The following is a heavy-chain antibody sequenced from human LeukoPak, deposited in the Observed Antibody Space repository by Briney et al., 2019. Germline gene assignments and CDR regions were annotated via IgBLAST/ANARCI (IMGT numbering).Heavy chain of an antibody. CDR2: STAGNGDT. Sequence: ASVKISCRTSGYTFSAYAIHWVRQAPGQRPEWLGWSTAGNGDTKYSHEFQGRVTITRDTSANTAYMELSSPRPEDMAVYYCVRGDGYTLHNWGQGTLVTVS. CDR1: GYTFSAYA. CDR3: VRGDGYTLHN. J-gene: IGHJ4*02. V-gene: IGHV1-3*02. D-gene: IGHD3-16*01.